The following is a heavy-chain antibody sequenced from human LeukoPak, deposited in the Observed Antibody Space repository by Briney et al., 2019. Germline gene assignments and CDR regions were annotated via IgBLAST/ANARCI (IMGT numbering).Heavy chain of an antibody. D-gene: IGHD3-3*01. CDR3: ARHLESSSWCFDY. Sequence: SETLSLTCAVSGGSIINSNWWSWVRQPPGKGLEWIGEIDHSGSTSYNPSLKSRVTTSVDRSQNQFSLRLSTVTAADTAVYYCARHLESSSWCFDYWGQGTLVTVSS. J-gene: IGHJ4*02. V-gene: IGHV4-4*02. CDR1: GGSIINSNW. CDR2: IDHSGST.